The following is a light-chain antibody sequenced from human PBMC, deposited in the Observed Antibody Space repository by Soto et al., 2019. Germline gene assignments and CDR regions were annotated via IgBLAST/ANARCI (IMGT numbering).Light chain of an antibody. Sequence: IMLTKSPVTLSLYQGESATVLCRASQSFRGLLAWYQQKHGQAPRILIYGASTRDPGVPARFSGSGSGTEFTLTIIILQSEDFVVYRCQQYDIWPATFGQGTMV. CDR3: QQYDIWPAT. CDR2: GAS. J-gene: IGKJ1*01. V-gene: IGKV3-15*01. CDR1: QSFRGL.